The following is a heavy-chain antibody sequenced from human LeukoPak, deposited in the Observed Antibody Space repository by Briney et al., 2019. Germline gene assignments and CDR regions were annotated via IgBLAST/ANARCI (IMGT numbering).Heavy chain of an antibody. J-gene: IGHJ3*02. Sequence: GGSLRLSCAASGLTFSTYAVTWVRQAPGKGLEWVSAISGSGASTYYADSVKGRFTISRGNSKNTLYLQMKSLRAEDTAVYYCAKDRAIHLVPYYLVPDIWGQGTMVTVSS. V-gene: IGHV3-23*01. CDR3: AKDRAIHLVPYYLVPDI. D-gene: IGHD5-18*01. CDR1: GLTFSTYA. CDR2: ISGSGAST.